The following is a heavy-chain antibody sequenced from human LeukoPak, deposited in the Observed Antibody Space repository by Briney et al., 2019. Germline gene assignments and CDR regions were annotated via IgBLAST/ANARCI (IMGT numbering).Heavy chain of an antibody. J-gene: IGHJ4*02. CDR2: IYHSGST. V-gene: IGHV4-38-2*02. Sequence: SETLSLTCTVSGYSISSGYYWGWIRQPPGKGLEWIGSIYHSGSTYYNPSLKSRILFSVDTSRNQFSLKLNSVTAADTAVYYCVREILYCSGGSCYRGPFDNWGQGTLVTVSA. CDR1: GYSISSGYY. D-gene: IGHD2-15*01. CDR3: VREILYCSGGSCYRGPFDN.